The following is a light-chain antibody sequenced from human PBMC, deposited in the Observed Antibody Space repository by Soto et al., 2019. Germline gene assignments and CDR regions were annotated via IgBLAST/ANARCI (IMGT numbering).Light chain of an antibody. J-gene: IGLJ1*01. CDR2: EVV. Sequence: QSVLTQPPSASGSPGQSVTISCTGTKNDIGVYDFVSWYQHHPGKAPRLIIYEVVQRPSGVPDRFSGSKSGNTASLTVSGLPAADEAYFFCKSNARRNTYVFGSGTKVTVL. V-gene: IGLV2-8*01. CDR1: KNDIGVYDF. CDR3: KSNARRNTYV.